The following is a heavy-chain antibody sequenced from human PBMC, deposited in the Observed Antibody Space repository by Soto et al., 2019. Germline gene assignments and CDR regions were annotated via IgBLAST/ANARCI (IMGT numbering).Heavy chain of an antibody. CDR1: GGSINTDYW. Sequence: QVQLQESGPGLVKPSWTLSLTCGVSGGSINTDYWWSWVRQAPGKALEWIGEVHHSGATNYIQSLKSRVTMSVDKSANQVSLELTSVAPADTAVYFCARGFSYRWVYWGQGTLVIVSS. CDR3: ARGFSYRWVY. D-gene: IGHD3-16*02. V-gene: IGHV4-4*02. CDR2: VHHSGAT. J-gene: IGHJ4*02.